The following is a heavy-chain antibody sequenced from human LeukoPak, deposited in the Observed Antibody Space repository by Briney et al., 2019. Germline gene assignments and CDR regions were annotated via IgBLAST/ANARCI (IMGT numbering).Heavy chain of an antibody. CDR2: INPNSGGT. V-gene: IGHV1-2*02. D-gene: IGHD2-15*01. CDR1: GYTFTGYY. CDR3: AREGGYCSGGSCYYYMDV. Sequence: GASVKVSCKASGYTFTGYYMHWVRQALGQGLEWMGWINPNSGGTNYAQKFQGRVTMTRDTSISTAYMELSRLRSDDTAVYYCAREGGYCSGGSCYYYMDVWGKGTTVTVSS. J-gene: IGHJ6*03.